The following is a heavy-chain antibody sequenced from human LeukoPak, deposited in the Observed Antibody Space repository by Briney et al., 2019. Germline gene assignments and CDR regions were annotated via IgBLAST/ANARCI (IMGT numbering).Heavy chain of an antibody. CDR3: AKDETDNSGLIFFDY. CDR1: GYTFATYN. J-gene: IGHJ4*02. V-gene: IGHV7-4-1*02. CDR2: INTNTGNP. D-gene: IGHD3-22*01. Sequence: ASVKGSCKASGYTFATYNMNWVRQAPGQGLEWFGWINTNTGNPTYAQGFTGRFVFSLDTSVSTTYLQITSLKAEDTAVYYCAKDETDNSGLIFFDYWGQGTLVTVSS.